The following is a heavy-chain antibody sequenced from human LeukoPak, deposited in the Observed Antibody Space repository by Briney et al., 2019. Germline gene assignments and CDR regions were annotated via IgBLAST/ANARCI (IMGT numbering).Heavy chain of an antibody. D-gene: IGHD2-15*01. CDR1: GFTFSDYY. Sequence: PGGSLRFSCAASGFTFSDYYMSWIRQAPGKGLEWVSYISSSGSTIYYADSVKGRFTISRDNAKNSLYLQMNSLRAEDTAVYYCARARSVEDTFDIWGQGTMVTVSS. CDR3: ARARSVEDTFDI. CDR2: ISSSGSTI. J-gene: IGHJ3*02. V-gene: IGHV3-11*01.